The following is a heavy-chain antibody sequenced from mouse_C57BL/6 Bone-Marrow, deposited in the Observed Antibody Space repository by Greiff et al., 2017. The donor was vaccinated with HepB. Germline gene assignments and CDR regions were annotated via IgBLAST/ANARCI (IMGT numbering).Heavy chain of an antibody. CDR1: GFTFSDYG. D-gene: IGHD2-4*01. Sequence: DVMLVESGGGLVKPGGSLKLSCAASGFTFSDYGMHWVRQAPEKGLEWVAYISSGSSTIYYADTVKGRFTISRDNAKNTLFLQMTSLRSEDTAMYYCAREGDDYEDYWGQGTTLTVSS. V-gene: IGHV5-17*01. CDR2: ISSGSSTI. J-gene: IGHJ2*01. CDR3: AREGDDYEDY.